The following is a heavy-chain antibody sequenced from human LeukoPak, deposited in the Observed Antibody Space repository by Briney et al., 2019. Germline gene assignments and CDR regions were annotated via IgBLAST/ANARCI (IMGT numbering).Heavy chain of an antibody. Sequence: PGGSLRLSCAASGFTLSTYWMHWVRQAAGKGLVWVSRINSDGRSTSYADSVKGRFTISRDNAKNTLYLQMNSLRAEDTAVYYCARDYYYDSGGYTKGQRWTFDIWGQGTMVTVPS. CDR2: INSDGRST. J-gene: IGHJ3*02. V-gene: IGHV3-74*01. CDR3: ARDYYYDSGGYTKGQRWTFDI. CDR1: GFTLSTYW. D-gene: IGHD3-22*01.